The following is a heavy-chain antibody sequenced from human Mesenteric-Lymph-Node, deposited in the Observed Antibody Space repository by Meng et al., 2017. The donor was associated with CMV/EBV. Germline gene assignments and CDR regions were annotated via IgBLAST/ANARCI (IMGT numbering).Heavy chain of an antibody. D-gene: IGHD6-13*01. V-gene: IGHV1-2*06. Sequence: GYPFTGNYVHWVRQAPGQGLEWMGRISPYSGGTHYAQKFQGSVTMTRDTSISTAYMELSRLRSDDTAVYYCARGPAHSSSCYNWFDPWGQGTLVTVSS. CDR2: ISPYSGGT. CDR1: GYPFTGNY. CDR3: ARGPAHSSSCYNWFDP. J-gene: IGHJ5*02.